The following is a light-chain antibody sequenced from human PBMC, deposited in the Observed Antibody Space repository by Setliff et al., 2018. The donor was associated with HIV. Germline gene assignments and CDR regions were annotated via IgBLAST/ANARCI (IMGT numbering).Light chain of an antibody. V-gene: IGLV1-40*01. CDR3: QSFDSALSTLL. CDR1: RSNIGAGYD. Sequence: QSALAQPPSVSGAPGQRVTISCTGSRSNIGAGYDLHWYQQFPGRAPRLLISDDSSRPSGVPARFSVSKSGNSASLAITDLQAEDEADYYCQSFDSALSTLLFGGGTKSPS. CDR2: DDS. J-gene: IGLJ2*01.